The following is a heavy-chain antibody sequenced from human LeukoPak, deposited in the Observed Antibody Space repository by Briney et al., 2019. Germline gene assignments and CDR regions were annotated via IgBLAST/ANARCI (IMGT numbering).Heavy chain of an antibody. J-gene: IGHJ4*02. V-gene: IGHV1-69*05. CDR3: AATFSDFYCSGGSCSSPFDY. Sequence: SVKVSCKASGGTFSSYAISWVRQAPGQGLEWMGGIIPIFGTANYAQKFQGRVTITTDESTSTAYMELSSLRSEDTAVYYCAATFSDFYCSGGSCSSPFDYWGQGTLVTVSS. D-gene: IGHD2-15*01. CDR1: GGTFSSYA. CDR2: IIPIFGTA.